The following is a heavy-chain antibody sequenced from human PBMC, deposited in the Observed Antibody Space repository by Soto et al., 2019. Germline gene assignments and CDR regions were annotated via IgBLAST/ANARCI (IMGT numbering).Heavy chain of an antibody. CDR3: ARRRTTVTTAGWAFDI. D-gene: IGHD4-17*01. CDR2: IYNSGST. V-gene: IGHV4-39*01. CDR1: GGSISSSSYY. Sequence: SETLSLTCTVSGGSISSSSYYWGWIRQPPGKGLEWIGSIYNSGSTYSNPSLKSPVTISVDTSKNQFPLKLSSVTAADTAVYYCARRRTTVTTAGWAFDIWGQGTMVTVSS. J-gene: IGHJ3*02.